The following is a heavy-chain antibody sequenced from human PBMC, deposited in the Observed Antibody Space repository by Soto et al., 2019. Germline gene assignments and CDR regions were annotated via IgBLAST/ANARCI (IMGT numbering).Heavy chain of an antibody. CDR2: ITPIGGST. Sequence: AAVKVTWKAWGNRFTRNDMQWGRQAPGQGLAWMGIITPIGGSTSYAQKFQGRVTMPRATSTSTVYMELSSLRSEDTAVYYCASVYGSDSWPFDYWGQGTLVTVSS. CDR3: ASVYGSDSWPFDY. J-gene: IGHJ4*02. CDR1: GNRFTRND. V-gene: IGHV1-46*03. D-gene: IGHD3-10*01.